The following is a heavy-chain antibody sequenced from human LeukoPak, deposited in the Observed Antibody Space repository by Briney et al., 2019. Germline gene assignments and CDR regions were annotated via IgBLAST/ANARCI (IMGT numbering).Heavy chain of an antibody. CDR1: GGSTSSYY. Sequence: PSETLSLTCTVSGGSTSSYYWSWIRQPPGKGLEWIGYIYYSGSTNYNPSLKSRVTISVDTSKNQFSLKLSSVTAADTAVYYCGYCSGGSLYYGMDVWGQGTTVTVSS. V-gene: IGHV4-59*01. CDR2: IYYSGST. D-gene: IGHD2-15*01. J-gene: IGHJ6*02. CDR3: GYCSGGSLYYGMDV.